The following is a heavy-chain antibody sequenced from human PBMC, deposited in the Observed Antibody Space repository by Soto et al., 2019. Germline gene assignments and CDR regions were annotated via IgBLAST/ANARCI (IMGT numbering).Heavy chain of an antibody. V-gene: IGHV1-69*01. D-gene: IGHD2-21*01. J-gene: IGHJ4*02. CDR2: IITKLGSA. CDR1: GGGNLRDYR. Sequence: QVQLVQSGAEVKEPGSSVKVSCKASGGGNLRDYRTTWVRRAPGQGLEWMGGIITKLGSANYAQNFQGRGTVTPDESTNSVYSELWSRRSDDSAVYFSALGGDGYNFGAVYWRQGTPVTVSS. CDR3: ALGGDGYNFGAVY.